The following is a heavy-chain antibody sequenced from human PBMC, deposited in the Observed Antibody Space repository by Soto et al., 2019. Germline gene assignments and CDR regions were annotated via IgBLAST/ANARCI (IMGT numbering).Heavy chain of an antibody. CDR2: IDHSGTT. V-gene: IGHV4-4*02. Sequence: SETLSLTCAVSGVSISIPNWWAWVRQAPGKGLEWIGEIDHSGTTNYNPSLNSRVTISLDRSKSQLSLTLSSVSAADTAVYYCARGPSGDKVDSWGQGTLVTVSS. J-gene: IGHJ4*02. D-gene: IGHD7-27*01. CDR3: ARGPSGDKVDS. CDR1: GVSISIPNW.